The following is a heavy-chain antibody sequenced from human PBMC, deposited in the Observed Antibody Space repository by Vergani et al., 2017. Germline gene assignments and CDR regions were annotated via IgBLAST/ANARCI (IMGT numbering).Heavy chain of an antibody. V-gene: IGHV3-30-3*01. D-gene: IGHD1-14*01. CDR2: ISYDGNNK. J-gene: IGHJ5*02. CDR1: GFSFNGYP. CDR3: ARGLGSITLTPARPENRFVP. Sequence: QVQVVESGGGVVQPGKSLRLSCEASGFSFNGYPMHWVRQAPGKGLEWVAVISYDGNNKYYANSVKGRFTISRDNSKHMMNMQMNSLRTADTAFYYCARGLGSITLTPARPENRFVPWGQGTLVTFSS.